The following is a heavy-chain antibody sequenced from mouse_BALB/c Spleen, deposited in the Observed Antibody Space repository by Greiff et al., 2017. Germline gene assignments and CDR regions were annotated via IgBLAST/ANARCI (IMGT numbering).Heavy chain of an antibody. D-gene: IGHD2-4*01. Sequence: EVQLVESGGGLVQPGGSLKLSCAASGFTFSSYTMSWVRQTPEKRLEWVAYISNGGGSTYYPDTVKGRFTISRDNAKNTLYLQMSSLKSEDTAMYYCARSYDYDGAWFAYWGQGTLVTVSA. V-gene: IGHV5-12-2*01. CDR1: GFTFSSYT. J-gene: IGHJ3*01. CDR3: ARSYDYDGAWFAY. CDR2: ISNGGGST.